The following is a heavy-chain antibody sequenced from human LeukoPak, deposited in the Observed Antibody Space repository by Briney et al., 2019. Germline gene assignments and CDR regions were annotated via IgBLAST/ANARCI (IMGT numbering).Heavy chain of an antibody. Sequence: SETLSLTCAVYGGSFSGYYWSWIRQPPGKGLEWIGEINHSGSTNYNPSLKSRVTISVDTSKNQFSLKPSSVTAADTAVYYCARGVSGSYFSDYWGQGTLVTVSS. CDR1: GGSFSGYY. J-gene: IGHJ4*02. CDR3: ARGVSGSYFSDY. CDR2: INHSGST. D-gene: IGHD1-26*01. V-gene: IGHV4-34*01.